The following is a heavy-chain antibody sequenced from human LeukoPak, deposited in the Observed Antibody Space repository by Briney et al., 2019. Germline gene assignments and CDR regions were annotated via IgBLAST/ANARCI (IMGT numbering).Heavy chain of an antibody. J-gene: IGHJ4*02. CDR2: ISSSSSYI. D-gene: IGHD2-21*02. CDR3: AREGVTAPGDY. V-gene: IGHV3-21*01. CDR1: GFTFSSYS. Sequence: NPGGSLRLSCAASGFTFSSYSMNWVRQAPGKGLEWVSSISSSSSYIYYADSVKRRFTISRDNAKNSLSLQMNSQRAEDTAVYYGAREGVTAPGDYWGQGTLVTVSS.